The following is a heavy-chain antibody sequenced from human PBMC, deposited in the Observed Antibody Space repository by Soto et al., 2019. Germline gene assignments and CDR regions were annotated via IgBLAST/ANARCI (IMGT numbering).Heavy chain of an antibody. D-gene: IGHD3-22*01. V-gene: IGHV3-66*01. Sequence: GGSLRLSCAASGFTVSSNYMSWVRQAPGKGLEWVSVIYSGGSTYYADSVKGRFTISRDNSKNALYLQMNSLRAEDTAVYYCARDYYKYYDSSGYYRSPAYWGQGTLVTVSS. CDR1: GFTVSSNY. CDR3: ARDYYKYYDSSGYYRSPAY. J-gene: IGHJ4*02. CDR2: IYSGGST.